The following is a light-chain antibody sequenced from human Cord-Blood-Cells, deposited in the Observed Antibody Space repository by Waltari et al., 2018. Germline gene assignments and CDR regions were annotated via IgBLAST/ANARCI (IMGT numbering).Light chain of an antibody. CDR2: GAS. Sequence: EIVLTQSPGTLSLSPGERATLSCRASQSVSSSYLAWYQQKPGQAPRLLIYGASSRATGIPGRFSGSGTGTDCTLTISRLEPEDFAVYYCQQYGSSPYTFGQGTKLEIK. V-gene: IGKV3-20*01. J-gene: IGKJ2*01. CDR3: QQYGSSPYT. CDR1: QSVSSSY.